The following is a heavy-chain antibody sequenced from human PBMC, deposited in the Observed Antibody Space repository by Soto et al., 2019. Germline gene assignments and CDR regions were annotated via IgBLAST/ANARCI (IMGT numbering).Heavy chain of an antibody. CDR2: INPNSGGT. V-gene: IGHV1-2*02. CDR3: ARDREKLPVYYYGMDV. J-gene: IGHJ6*02. CDR1: GYTFTGYY. D-gene: IGHD1-26*01. Sequence: GASVKVSCKASGYTFTGYYMHWVRQAPGQGLEWMGWINPNSGGTNYAQKFQGRVTMTRDTSISTAYMELSRLRSDDTAVYYCARDREKLPVYYYGMDVWGQGTTVTVSS.